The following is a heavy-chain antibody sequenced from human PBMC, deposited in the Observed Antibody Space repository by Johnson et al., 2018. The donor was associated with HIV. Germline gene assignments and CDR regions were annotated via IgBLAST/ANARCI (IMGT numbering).Heavy chain of an antibody. V-gene: IGHV3-30*18. J-gene: IGHJ3*02. CDR2: ISHDGSHK. D-gene: IGHD6-19*01. Sequence: QVQLVESGGGVVQPGRSLRLSCAASGFTFSSMHWDRQAPGKGLEWVAVISHDGSHKYYADSVKGRFTISRDNSKNKLYLQMNSLRVEDTAVYYCAKDLRQVAVNDVFDIWGQGTVVSVSS. CDR3: AKDLRQVAVNDVFDI. CDR1: GFTFSS.